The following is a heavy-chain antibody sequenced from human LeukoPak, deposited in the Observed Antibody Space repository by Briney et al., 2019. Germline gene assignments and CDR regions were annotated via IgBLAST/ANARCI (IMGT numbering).Heavy chain of an antibody. V-gene: IGHV3-74*01. CDR2: ISSDGSHT. CDR1: GFTFDDYA. Sequence: GGSLRLSCAASGFTFDDYAMHWVRQAPGKGLVWVSRISSDGSHTFHADSVKGRFAMSRDNAKNTLYLQMNSLRVEDTAVYYCGRITGAHNLVDYWGQGTLVTVSS. CDR3: GRITGAHNLVDY. D-gene: IGHD2-2*01. J-gene: IGHJ4*02.